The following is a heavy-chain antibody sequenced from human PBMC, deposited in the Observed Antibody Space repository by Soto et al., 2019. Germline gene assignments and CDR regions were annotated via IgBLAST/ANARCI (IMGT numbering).Heavy chain of an antibody. Sequence: SETLSLTCTVSGDSISSYYWNWIRQPPGKGLEWIGHIYYSGSTNYNPSLKSRVTISVDTSKNQFSLKLSSVTAADTAVYYCARNDLRGGAFDIWGQGPMVTVSS. J-gene: IGHJ3*02. CDR2: IYYSGST. CDR1: GDSISSYY. D-gene: IGHD3-10*01. V-gene: IGHV4-59*08. CDR3: ARNDLRGGAFDI.